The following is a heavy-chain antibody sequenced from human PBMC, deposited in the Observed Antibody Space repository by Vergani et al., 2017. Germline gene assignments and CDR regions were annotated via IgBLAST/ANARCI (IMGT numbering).Heavy chain of an antibody. CDR3: ARPVCYDFGCYWGHFDS. CDR2: INPRDGVT. D-gene: IGHD3/OR15-3a*01. V-gene: IGHV1-46*01. J-gene: IGHJ4*02. CDR1: GFTFTTYF. Sequence: QVHLVQSGTEVKKPGTSVKVSCEASGFTFTTYFIHWLRQAPGQGLEWVGVINPRDGVTSYSQKLQGRLTLTRDTSTTTHYMELSSLRSEDTAVYYCARPVCYDFGCYWGHFDSWGQGTRVTVSS.